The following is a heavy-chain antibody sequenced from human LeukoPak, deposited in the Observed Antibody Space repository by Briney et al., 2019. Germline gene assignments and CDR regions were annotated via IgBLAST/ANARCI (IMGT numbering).Heavy chain of an antibody. Sequence: GRSLRLSCAASGFTFSSYSMNWVRQAPGKGLEWVSSISSSSSYIYYADSVKGRFTISRDNAKNSLYLQMNSLRAEDTAVYYCARDYSTVPYYFDYWGQGTLVTVSS. CDR3: ARDYSTVPYYFDY. CDR1: GFTFSSYS. CDR2: ISSSSSYI. D-gene: IGHD4-17*01. J-gene: IGHJ4*02. V-gene: IGHV3-21*01.